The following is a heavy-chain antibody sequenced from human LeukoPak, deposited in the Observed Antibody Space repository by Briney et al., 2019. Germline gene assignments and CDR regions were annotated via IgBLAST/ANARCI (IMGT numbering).Heavy chain of an antibody. CDR1: GYSFTNYG. Sequence: GASVKVSCKASGYSFTNYGISWVRQAPGLRLEGMGGISADNGRTNNAQKFQDRITMTTDTSTSTAYMELRSLRSDDTAVYYCARLADYDSSGYLSYWGQGTVVTVSS. D-gene: IGHD3-22*01. CDR3: ARLADYDSSGYLSY. J-gene: IGHJ4*02. V-gene: IGHV1-18*01. CDR2: ISADNGRT.